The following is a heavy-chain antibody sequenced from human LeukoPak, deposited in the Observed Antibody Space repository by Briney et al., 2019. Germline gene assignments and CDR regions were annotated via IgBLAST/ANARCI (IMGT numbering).Heavy chain of an antibody. CDR2: IYCGGST. CDR1: GFTVSSNY. D-gene: IGHD2-2*01. Sequence: GGSLRLSCAASGFTVSSNYMSWVRQAPGKGLEWVSVIYCGGSTYYADSVKGRFTISRDNSKNTLYLQMNSLRAEDTAVYYCARDMYCSSTSCYGAFDIWGQGTMVTVSS. V-gene: IGHV3-53*01. J-gene: IGHJ3*02. CDR3: ARDMYCSSTSCYGAFDI.